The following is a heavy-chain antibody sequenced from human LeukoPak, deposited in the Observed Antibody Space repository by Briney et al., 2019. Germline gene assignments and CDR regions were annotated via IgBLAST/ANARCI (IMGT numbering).Heavy chain of an antibody. CDR2: INPSGVST. J-gene: IGHJ4*02. CDR1: GYTFASYY. V-gene: IGHV1-46*01. D-gene: IGHD4-17*01. CDR3: ARGPDYGDYAIDY. Sequence: GAPVKVSCKASGYTFASYYMHWVRQTPEQGLEGMGIINPSGVSTSYAQKFQGRVTMTRDTSTSTVYMELSSLRSEDTAVYYCARGPDYGDYAIDYWGQGTLVTVSS.